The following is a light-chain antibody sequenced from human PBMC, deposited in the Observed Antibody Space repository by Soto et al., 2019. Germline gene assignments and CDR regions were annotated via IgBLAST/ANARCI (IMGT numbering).Light chain of an antibody. Sequence: EIVLTQSPGTLSLSPGERATLSCRASQTINSNYLVWFQQKPGQAPRLLIYGASSKATGIRDRFSGSGSGTDFTRTISSLEPEDFAVYYCPQCDRSPWTCGQATKVEIK. CDR2: GAS. CDR1: QTINSNY. V-gene: IGKV3-20*01. CDR3: PQCDRSPWT. J-gene: IGKJ1*01.